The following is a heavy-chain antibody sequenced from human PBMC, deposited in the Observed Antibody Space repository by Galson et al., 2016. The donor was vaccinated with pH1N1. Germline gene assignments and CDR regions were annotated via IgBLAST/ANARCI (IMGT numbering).Heavy chain of an antibody. CDR3: AIGKPWAGFPDSELDY. CDR2: FDPEDGEI. Sequence: SVKVSCKVSGYSLTDLSMHWVRQAPGKGLEWMGGFDPEDGEIIYAQKFQGKVTMTEDTSTDTAYMELSSLRSEDTAVYYCAIGKPWAGFPDSELDYWGQGTLVTVSS. D-gene: IGHD3/OR15-3a*01. V-gene: IGHV1-24*01. J-gene: IGHJ4*02. CDR1: GYSLTDLS.